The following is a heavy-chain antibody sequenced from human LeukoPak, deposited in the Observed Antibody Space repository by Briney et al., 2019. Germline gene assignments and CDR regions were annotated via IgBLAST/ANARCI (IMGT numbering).Heavy chain of an antibody. Sequence: SETLSLTCTVSGGSIISSSYYWGWIRQPPGKGLEWIAGIYYSGSAYYNPSLKSRVTISVGTSKNQFSLKLSSVTAADTAVYYCARARYDMDVWGQGTTVTVSS. J-gene: IGHJ6*02. CDR3: ARARYDMDV. CDR2: IYYSGSA. CDR1: GGSIISSSYY. V-gene: IGHV4-39*01.